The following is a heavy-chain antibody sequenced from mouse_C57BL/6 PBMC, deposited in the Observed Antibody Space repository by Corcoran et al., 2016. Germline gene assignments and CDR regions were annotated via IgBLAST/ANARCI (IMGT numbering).Heavy chain of an antibody. V-gene: IGHV3-6*01. Sequence: DVQRQESGPGLVKPPQSLSLTCSVTGYSITSSYYWNWIRQFPGNKLEWMGNISYDGSNNYNPSLKNRISITRDTSKNQFFLKLNSVTTEDTATYYCARYYDYDGSFAYWGQGTLVTVSP. CDR2: ISYDGSN. D-gene: IGHD2-4*01. CDR1: GYSITSSYY. J-gene: IGHJ3*01. CDR3: ARYYDYDGSFAY.